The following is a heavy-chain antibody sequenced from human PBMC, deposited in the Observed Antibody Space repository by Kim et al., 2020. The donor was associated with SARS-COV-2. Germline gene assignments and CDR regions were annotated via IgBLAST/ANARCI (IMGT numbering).Heavy chain of an antibody. CDR2: ISGSGGST. V-gene: IGHV3-23*01. J-gene: IGHJ4*02. D-gene: IGHD1-26*01. CDR1: GFTFSSYA. CDR3: AKGPLSLVGATRIFDY. Sequence: GGSLRLSCAASGFTFSSYAMSWVRQAPGKGLEWVSAISGSGGSTYYADSVKGRFTISRDNSKNTLYLQMNSLRAEDTAVYYCAKGPLSLVGATRIFDYWGQGTLVTVSS.